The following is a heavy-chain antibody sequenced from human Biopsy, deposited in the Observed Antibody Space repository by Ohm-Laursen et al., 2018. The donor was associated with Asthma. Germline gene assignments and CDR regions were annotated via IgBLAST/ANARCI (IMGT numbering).Heavy chain of an antibody. CDR3: ARHQEAASYHYDGSIAY. Sequence: GTLSLTCSVSGGAIRTIGYYWGWIRQPPGKGLEWIGSMYYSGSAYYNPSLESRVTISVDTSKNQFSLKLSSVTAADTAVYFCARHQEAASYHYDGSIAYWGQGIPVTVSS. CDR1: GGAIRTIGYY. J-gene: IGHJ4*02. D-gene: IGHD3-22*01. CDR2: MYYSGSA. V-gene: IGHV4-39*01.